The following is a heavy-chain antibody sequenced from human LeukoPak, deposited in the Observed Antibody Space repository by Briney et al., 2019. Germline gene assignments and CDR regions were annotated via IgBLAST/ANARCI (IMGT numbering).Heavy chain of an antibody. Sequence: SETLSLTCTVSGGSISSYYWSWIQQPAGKGLEWIGRIYTSGSTNYNPSLKSRVTMSVDTSKNQFSLKLSSVTAADTAVYYCARDSITIFGVVITFDYWGQGTLVTVSS. J-gene: IGHJ4*02. V-gene: IGHV4-4*07. CDR3: ARDSITIFGVVITFDY. CDR1: GGSISSYY. CDR2: IYTSGST. D-gene: IGHD3-3*01.